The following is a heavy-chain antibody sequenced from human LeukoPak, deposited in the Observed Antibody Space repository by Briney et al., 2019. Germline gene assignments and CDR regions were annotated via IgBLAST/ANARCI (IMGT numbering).Heavy chain of an antibody. CDR2: INHSGST. V-gene: IGHV4-34*01. CDR3: ARGIAAAGIAAYDY. Sequence: SETLSLTCAVYGGSFSGYYWSWIRQPPGKGPEWIGEINHSGSTNYNPSLKSRVTISVDTSKNQFSLKLSSVTAADTAVYYCARGIAAAGIAAYDYWGQGTLVTVSS. D-gene: IGHD6-13*01. J-gene: IGHJ4*02. CDR1: GGSFSGYY.